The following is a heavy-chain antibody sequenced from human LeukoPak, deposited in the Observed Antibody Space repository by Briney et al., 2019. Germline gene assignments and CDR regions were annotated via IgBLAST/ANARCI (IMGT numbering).Heavy chain of an antibody. CDR2: INPNSGGT. J-gene: IGHJ4*02. CDR3: ARGYDCSSTSCYADFDY. D-gene: IGHD2-2*01. V-gene: IGHV1-2*04. CDR1: GYTFTGYY. Sequence: ASVKVSCKASGYTFTGYYMHWVRQAPGQGLEWMGWINPNSGGTNYAQKFQGWVTMTRDTSISTAYMELSRLRSDDTAVCYCARGYDCSSTSCYADFDYWGQGTLVTVSS.